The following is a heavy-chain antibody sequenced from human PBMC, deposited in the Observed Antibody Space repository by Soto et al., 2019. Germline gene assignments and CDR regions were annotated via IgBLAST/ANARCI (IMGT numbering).Heavy chain of an antibody. CDR1: GGSITSGGYY. J-gene: IGHJ5*02. V-gene: IGHV4-31*03. D-gene: IGHD3-10*01. Sequence: PSETLSLTCSVSGGSITSGGYYWNWIRQHPGKGLEWIGYIYYGGITYYNPSLKSRITISVDTSKNQFSLKLSSATAADTAMYYCARGIWVRGLIRLNWFGLWGQGTLVTVSS. CDR2: IYYGGIT. CDR3: ARGIWVRGLIRLNWFGL.